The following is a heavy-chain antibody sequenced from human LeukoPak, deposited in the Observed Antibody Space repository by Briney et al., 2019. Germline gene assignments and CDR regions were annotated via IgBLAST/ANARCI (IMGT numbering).Heavy chain of an antibody. Sequence: GGSLRLSCAASGFTVSSNYMSWVRQAPGKGLEWVSVLYDDGSTYYADFVKGRFTISRDNSKNTLYLQMNSLRAEDTAVYYCARGDRGYFDYWGQGTLVTVSS. CDR3: ARGDRGYFDY. D-gene: IGHD1-26*01. J-gene: IGHJ4*02. CDR1: GFTVSSNY. CDR2: LYDDGST. V-gene: IGHV3-53*01.